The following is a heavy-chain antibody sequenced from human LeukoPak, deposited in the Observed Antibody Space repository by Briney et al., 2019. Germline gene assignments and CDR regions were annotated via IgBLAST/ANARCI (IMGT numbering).Heavy chain of an antibody. Sequence: PGGSLRLSCVASGFTFNNCAMSWVRQAPGKGLEWVSAISGSRGDTYYAASVQGRFTISRDNSRNTLYLQMNSLRAEDTALYYCAKDRRFPDDVLDLWGQGTLVTVSS. CDR1: GFTFNNCA. CDR3: AKDRRFPDDVLDL. V-gene: IGHV3-23*01. D-gene: IGHD2-21*01. J-gene: IGHJ3*01. CDR2: ISGSRGDT.